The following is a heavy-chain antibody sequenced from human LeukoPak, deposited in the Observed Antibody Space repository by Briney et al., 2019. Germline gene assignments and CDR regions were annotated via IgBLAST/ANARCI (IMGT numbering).Heavy chain of an antibody. Sequence: ASVKVSCRASGYTFTDYYMHWVRQAPGQRLEWMGWINPKSGATIYAQEFQGRVTMTRDTSISTAYMDLSSLRSDDTAVYYCARGPSHATDYWGQGTLVTVSS. CDR3: ARGPSHATDY. J-gene: IGHJ4*01. V-gene: IGHV1-2*02. CDR2: INPKSGAT. CDR1: GYTFTDYY. D-gene: IGHD2-15*01.